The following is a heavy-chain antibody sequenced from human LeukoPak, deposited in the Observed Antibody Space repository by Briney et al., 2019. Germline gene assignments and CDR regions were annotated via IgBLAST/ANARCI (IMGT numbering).Heavy chain of an antibody. J-gene: IGHJ4*02. V-gene: IGHV3-21*01. D-gene: IGHD1-14*01. Sequence: GGSLRLSCAASGFTFSRYSMNWVRQAPGKGLEWVSSTSGSSDFIYYADSVKGRFTISRDNAKNSLYLQMNSLRAEDTAVYYCARDLLTALFDYWGQGTLVTVSS. CDR3: ARDLLTALFDY. CDR2: TSGSSDFI. CDR1: GFTFSRYS.